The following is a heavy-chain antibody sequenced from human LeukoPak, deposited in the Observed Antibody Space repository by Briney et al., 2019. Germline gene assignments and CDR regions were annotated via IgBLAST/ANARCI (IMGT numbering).Heavy chain of an antibody. CDR2: IKDDGSEK. CDR3: ARWTHSRGYYYIDY. V-gene: IGHV3-7*04. D-gene: IGHD3-22*01. Sequence: PGGSLSLSCAASGFTFSSYWMTWVRQAPGKGLEWVANIKDDGSEKYYVDSVKVRFTISRDSARNSLHLHVNSRTPEATAVSYCARWTHSRGYYYIDYWGHGTLVTVS. J-gene: IGHJ4*01. CDR1: GFTFSSYW.